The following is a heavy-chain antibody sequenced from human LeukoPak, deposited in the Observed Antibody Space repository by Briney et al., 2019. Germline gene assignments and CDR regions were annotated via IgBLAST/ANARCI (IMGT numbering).Heavy chain of an antibody. CDR1: GFTFSSYE. CDR2: ISSSGSTI. D-gene: IGHD5-18*01. Sequence: GGSLRLSCAASGFTFSSYEMNWVRQAPGKGLEWASYISSSGSTIYYADSVKGRFTISRDNAKNSLYLQMNSLRAEDTAVYYCARAQRGYSYGDDFDYWGQGTLVTVSS. J-gene: IGHJ4*02. CDR3: ARAQRGYSYGDDFDY. V-gene: IGHV3-48*03.